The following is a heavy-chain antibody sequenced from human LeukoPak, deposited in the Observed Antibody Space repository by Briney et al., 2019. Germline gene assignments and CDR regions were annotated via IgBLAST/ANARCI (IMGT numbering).Heavy chain of an antibody. CDR2: INPNSGGT. D-gene: IGHD1-26*01. Sequence: GASVKVSCKASGYTFTGYYMHWVRQAPGQGLEWMGRINPNSGGTNYAQKFQGRVTMTRDTSISTAYMELSSLRSEDTALYYCARKLRLGGNWFDPWGQGALVTVSS. CDR3: ARKLRLGGNWFDP. CDR1: GYTFTGYY. J-gene: IGHJ5*02. V-gene: IGHV1-2*06.